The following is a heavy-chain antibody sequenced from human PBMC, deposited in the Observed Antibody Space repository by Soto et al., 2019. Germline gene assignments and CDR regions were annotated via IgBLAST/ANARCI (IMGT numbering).Heavy chain of an antibody. J-gene: IGHJ4*01. V-gene: IGHV2-70*12. CDR1: GFSLSTTGMC. CDR2: IDWDDDK. CDR3: AHRREVTMVRAVITHYFDF. Sequence: SGPTLVNPTQTLTLTCTFSGFSLSTTGMCVSWIRQPPGKALEWLARIDWDDDKYYSTSLKTRLTISKDTSKNQVVLTMTNMDPVDTATYYCAHRREVTMVRAVITHYFDFWGHGTLLTVSS. D-gene: IGHD3-10*01.